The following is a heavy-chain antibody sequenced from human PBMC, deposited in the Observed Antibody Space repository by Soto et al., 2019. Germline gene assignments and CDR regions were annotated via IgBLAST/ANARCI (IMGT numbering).Heavy chain of an antibody. V-gene: IGHV1-69*01. D-gene: IGHD3-9*01. J-gene: IGHJ4*02. CDR1: GGTFSSYA. CDR2: VIPIFGTA. CDR3: ARVLPDILTGYPRGYFDY. Sequence: QVQLVQSGAEVKKPGSSVKVSCKASGGTFSSYAISWVRQAPGHGLEWMGGVIPIFGTANYAQKFQGRVTITADESTSTAYMELSSLRSEDTAVYYCARVLPDILTGYPRGYFDYWGQGTLVTVSS.